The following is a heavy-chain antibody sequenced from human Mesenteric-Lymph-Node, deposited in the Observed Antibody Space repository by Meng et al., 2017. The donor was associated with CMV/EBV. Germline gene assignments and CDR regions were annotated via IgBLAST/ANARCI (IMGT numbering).Heavy chain of an antibody. D-gene: IGHD3-9*01. CDR1: GGSFSGYY. J-gene: IGHJ4*02. Sequence: QVPYDQWGAGRLKPSETRSVTCAVYGGSFSGYYWTLIRQSPEKGLEWIGEINHSGSTTYNPSFTSRIIISVDTSTNQISLNMSSVTAADTAVYYCARGSSYDILTGYFDYWGQGALVTVSS. CDR2: INHSGST. V-gene: IGHV4-34*01. CDR3: ARGSSYDILTGYFDY.